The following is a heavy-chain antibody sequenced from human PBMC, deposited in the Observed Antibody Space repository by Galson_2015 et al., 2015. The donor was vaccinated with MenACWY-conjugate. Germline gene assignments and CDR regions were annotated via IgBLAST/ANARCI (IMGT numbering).Heavy chain of an antibody. CDR1: GGSILSSSYY. CDR3: ARRGI. V-gene: IGHV4-39*01. Sequence: TLSLTCTVSGGSILSSSYYWGWIRQPPGKGLEWIGSIYYSGSTYYNPSLKSRVTISVDTSKNQFSLKLSSVTAADTAVYYCARRGIWGQGTMVTVSS. CDR2: IYYSGST. J-gene: IGHJ3*02.